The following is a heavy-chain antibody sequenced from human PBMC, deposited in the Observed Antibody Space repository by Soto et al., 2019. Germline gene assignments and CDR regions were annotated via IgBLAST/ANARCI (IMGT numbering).Heavy chain of an antibody. CDR3: EASSGPPPYYYYGMDV. V-gene: IGHV3-23*01. J-gene: IGHJ6*02. Sequence: GGSLRLSCAASGFTFSSYAMSWVRQAPGKGLERVSAISGSGGSTYYADSVKGRFTISRDNSKNTLYLQMNSLRAEDTAVYYCEASSGPPPYYYYGMDVWGQGTTVTVSS. CDR1: GFTFSSYA. CDR2: ISGSGGST. D-gene: IGHD3-22*01.